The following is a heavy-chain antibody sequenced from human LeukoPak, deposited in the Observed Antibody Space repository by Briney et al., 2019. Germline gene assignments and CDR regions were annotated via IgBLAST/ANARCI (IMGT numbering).Heavy chain of an antibody. CDR2: INPNNGNA. Sequence: GASVKVSCKASGYTFTSFDLNWVRQAPGQGLEWVGWINPNNGNADYAQRFQGRVTMTRDTAISTVYMELSSLTYEDTAVYYCARPTSRPSNYYSMEVWGKGTTVTVSS. D-gene: IGHD2-2*01. CDR3: ARPTSRPSNYYSMEV. CDR1: GYTFTSFD. V-gene: IGHV1-8*01. J-gene: IGHJ6*03.